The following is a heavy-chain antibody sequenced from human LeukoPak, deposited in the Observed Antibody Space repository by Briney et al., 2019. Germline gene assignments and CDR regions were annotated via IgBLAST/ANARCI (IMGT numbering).Heavy chain of an antibody. V-gene: IGHV3-64*01. CDR3: ASAEYGDYEY. J-gene: IGHJ4*02. CDR2: ISSNGGST. Sequence: GGSLRLSCAASGFTFSPYAMHWVRQAPGKGLEYVSAISSNGGSTYYANSVKGRFTISRDNSKNTLYLQMGSLRAEDMAVYYCASAEYGDYEYWGQGTLVTVSS. D-gene: IGHD4-17*01. CDR1: GFTFSPYA.